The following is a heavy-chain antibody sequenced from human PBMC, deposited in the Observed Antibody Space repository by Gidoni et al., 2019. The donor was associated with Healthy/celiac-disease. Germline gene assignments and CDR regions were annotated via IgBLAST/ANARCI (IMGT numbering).Heavy chain of an antibody. Sequence: QVQLVQSGAEVTKPGSSVTVSCKASGGTFSSYAISWVRQAPGQGLEWMGGIIPIFGTANYAQKVQGRVTITADKSTSTAYMELSSLRSEDTAVYYCARDGNIRHYYYYGMDVWGQGTTVTVSS. CDR1: GGTFSSYA. V-gene: IGHV1-69*06. CDR3: ARDGNIRHYYYYGMDV. D-gene: IGHD1-26*01. CDR2: IIPIFGTA. J-gene: IGHJ6*02.